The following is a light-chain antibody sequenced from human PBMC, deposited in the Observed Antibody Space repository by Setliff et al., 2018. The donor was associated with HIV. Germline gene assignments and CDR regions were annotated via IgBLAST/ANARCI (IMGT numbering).Light chain of an antibody. Sequence: QSVLGQPPSASGTPGQRVTISCSGSSSNIGVNVVNWYQHLPGTSPKLLISNNYRRPSGVPDRFSGSKSGSSGSLAISGLQSEDEADYYCAVWDNGLKGYVFGTVTKVT. CDR3: AVWDNGLKGYV. CDR2: NNY. J-gene: IGLJ1*01. CDR1: SSNIGVNV. V-gene: IGLV1-44*01.